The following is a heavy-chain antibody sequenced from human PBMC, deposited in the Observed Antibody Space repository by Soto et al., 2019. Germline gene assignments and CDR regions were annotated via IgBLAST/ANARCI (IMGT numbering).Heavy chain of an antibody. V-gene: IGHV4-39*01. D-gene: IGHD3-3*01. CDR3: ARRGIFWSGPLYYFDY. CDR1: GGSISSSSYY. Sequence: SETLSLTCTVSGGSISSSSYYWGWIRQPPGKGLEWIGGIYYSGSTYYNPSLKSRVTISVDTSKNQFSLKLSSVTAADTAVYYCARRGIFWSGPLYYFDYWGQGTLVTVSS. CDR2: IYYSGST. J-gene: IGHJ4*02.